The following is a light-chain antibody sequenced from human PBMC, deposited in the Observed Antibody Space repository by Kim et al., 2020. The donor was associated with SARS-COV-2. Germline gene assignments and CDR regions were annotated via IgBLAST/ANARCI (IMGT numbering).Light chain of an antibody. CDR1: QSISGW. CDR2: KAS. V-gene: IGKV1-5*03. J-gene: IGKJ1*01. CDR3: QQYNSFPWT. Sequence: ASIGDRITVTCRASQSISGWLAWYQQKPGKAPKLLIYKASSLESGVPSRFSGSGSGTEFTLTISSLQPDDFASYCCQQYNSFPWTFGQGTKVDIK.